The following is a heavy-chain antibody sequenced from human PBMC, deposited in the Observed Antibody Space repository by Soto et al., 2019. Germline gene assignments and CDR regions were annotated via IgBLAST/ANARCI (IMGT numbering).Heavy chain of an antibody. Sequence: ASVKVSCKASGYTFTSYAMHWVRQAPGQRLEWMGWINAGNGNTKYSQKFQGRVTITRDTSASTAYMELSSLRSDDTAIYFCARGGYYDSSGSRNYHYYGMNVWGQGTTVTVS. J-gene: IGHJ6*02. CDR2: INAGNGNT. V-gene: IGHV1-3*01. D-gene: IGHD3-22*01. CDR3: ARGGYYDSSGSRNYHYYGMNV. CDR1: GYTFTSYA.